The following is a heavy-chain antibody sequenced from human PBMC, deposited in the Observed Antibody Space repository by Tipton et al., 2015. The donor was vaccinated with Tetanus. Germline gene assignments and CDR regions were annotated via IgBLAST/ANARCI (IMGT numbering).Heavy chain of an antibody. CDR1: GFIFSSYG. D-gene: IGHD2-15*01. J-gene: IGHJ4*02. CDR3: AREADCSGGSCFSGAFDA. V-gene: IGHV3-33*01. Sequence: SLRLSCAASGFIFSSYGIHWVRQAPGKGLEWLAVSWYDGTDKYYADSVKGRFTISRDTSKNTLYLQMNSLRVEDTALYYCAREADCSGGSCFSGAFDAWGQGTQVTVSS. CDR2: SWYDGTDK.